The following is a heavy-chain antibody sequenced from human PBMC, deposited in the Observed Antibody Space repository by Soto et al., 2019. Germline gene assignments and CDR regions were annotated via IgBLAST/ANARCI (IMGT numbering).Heavy chain of an antibody. CDR3: AKLSIFGVVNPHAFDI. Sequence: GGSLRLSCAASGFTFSSYAMSWVRQAPGKGLEWVSAISGSGGSTYYADSVKGRFTISRDNSKNTLYLQMNSLRAEDTAVYYCAKLSIFGVVNPHAFDIWGQGTMVTVSS. V-gene: IGHV3-23*01. D-gene: IGHD3-3*01. J-gene: IGHJ3*02. CDR1: GFTFSSYA. CDR2: ISGSGGST.